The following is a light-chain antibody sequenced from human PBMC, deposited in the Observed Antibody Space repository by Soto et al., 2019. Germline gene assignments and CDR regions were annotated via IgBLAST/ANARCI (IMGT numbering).Light chain of an antibody. CDR3: QQYNSYSPWT. CDR1: QSISSW. V-gene: IGKV1-5*03. CDR2: KAS. Sequence: DIQMTQSPSTLSASVGDRVTITCRASQSISSWLAWYQQKPGKAPKLLIYKASSLESGDPSRFIGSGSGTEFTLTISSLQTDDFATDYCQQYNSYSPWTFRQGTKVEIK. J-gene: IGKJ1*01.